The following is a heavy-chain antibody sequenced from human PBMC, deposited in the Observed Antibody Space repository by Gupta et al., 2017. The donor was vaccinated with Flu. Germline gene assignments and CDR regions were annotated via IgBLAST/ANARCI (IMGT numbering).Heavy chain of an antibody. J-gene: IGHJ3*02. CDR1: GFTFSSYA. CDR3: ATGSTGKYLYAFDI. Sequence: EVQVLESGGDLVQPGGSLRLSCAASGFTFSSYAMNWVRQSPGRGLEWVSGLSETGGTTYYADSVKGRFTISRDNSQNSLYLEMNSLRAEDTAVYFCATGSTGKYLYAFDIWGPGTGVTVSS. D-gene: IGHD1-1*01. CDR2: LSETGGTT. V-gene: IGHV3-23*01.